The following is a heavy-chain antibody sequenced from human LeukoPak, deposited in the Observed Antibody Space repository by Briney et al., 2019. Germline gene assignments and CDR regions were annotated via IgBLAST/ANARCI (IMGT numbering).Heavy chain of an antibody. CDR3: ARRGIAAAGTYYYYGMDV. Sequence: SETLSLTCAVYGGSFSGYYWSWIRQPPGKGLEWIEEINHSGSTNYNPSLKNRVTISVDTSKNQFSLKLSSVTAADTAVYYCARRGIAAAGTYYYYGMDVWGQGTTVTVSS. V-gene: IGHV4-34*01. J-gene: IGHJ6*02. D-gene: IGHD6-13*01. CDR2: INHSGST. CDR1: GGSFSGYY.